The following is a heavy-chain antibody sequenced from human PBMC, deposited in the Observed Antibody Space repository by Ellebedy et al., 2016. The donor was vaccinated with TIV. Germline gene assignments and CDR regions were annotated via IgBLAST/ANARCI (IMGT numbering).Heavy chain of an antibody. CDR2: IWYDGSNK. V-gene: IGHV3-33*01. Sequence: PGGSLRLSCAASGFTFSSYGMHWVRQAPGKGLEWVAVIWYDGSNKYYADSVKGRFTISRDNSKNTLYLQMNSLRAEDTAVYYCARGFPMVRGVIDPDFDYWGQGTLVTVSS. J-gene: IGHJ4*02. D-gene: IGHD3-10*01. CDR1: GFTFSSYG. CDR3: ARGFPMVRGVIDPDFDY.